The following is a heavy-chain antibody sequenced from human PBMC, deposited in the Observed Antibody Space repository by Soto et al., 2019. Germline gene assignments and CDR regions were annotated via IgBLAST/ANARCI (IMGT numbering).Heavy chain of an antibody. J-gene: IGHJ4*02. D-gene: IGHD4-17*01. CDR3: ARFEDYGDYYFDY. Sequence: PSETLSLTCAVSGGSISSGGYSWSWIRQPPGKGLEWIGYIYHSGSTYYNPSLKSRVTISVDRSKNQFSLKLSSVTAADTAVYYCARFEDYGDYYFDYWGQGTLVTVPS. V-gene: IGHV4-30-2*01. CDR2: IYHSGST. CDR1: GGSISSGGYS.